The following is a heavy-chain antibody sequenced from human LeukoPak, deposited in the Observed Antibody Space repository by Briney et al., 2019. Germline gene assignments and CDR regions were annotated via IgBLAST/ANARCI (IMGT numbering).Heavy chain of an antibody. CDR2: ISGSGGT. D-gene: IGHD3-10*01. Sequence: GGSLRLSCAASGFTFSTYAMSWVRQAPGKGLEWVSAISGSGGTYYADSVKGRFTISKDNSKNTLYLQMNSLRAEDTAVYYCARPLMVRGVIRVDAFEIWGQGTMVTVSS. CDR3: ARPLMVRGVIRVDAFEI. J-gene: IGHJ3*02. CDR1: GFTFSTYA. V-gene: IGHV3-23*01.